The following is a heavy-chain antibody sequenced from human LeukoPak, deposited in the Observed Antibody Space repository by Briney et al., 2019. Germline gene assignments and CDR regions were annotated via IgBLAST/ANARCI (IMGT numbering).Heavy chain of an antibody. J-gene: IGHJ6*02. V-gene: IGHV1-8*01. D-gene: IGHD6-19*01. CDR1: GYTFTSYD. Sequence: ASVKVSCKASGYTFTSYDINWVRQAAGQGLEWMGWMNPNSGNTGYAQKFQGRVTMTRNTSISTAYMELSSLRSEDTAVYYCARGGIAVAGGYYYYGMDVWGQGTTVTVSS. CDR3: ARGGIAVAGGYYYYGMDV. CDR2: MNPNSGNT.